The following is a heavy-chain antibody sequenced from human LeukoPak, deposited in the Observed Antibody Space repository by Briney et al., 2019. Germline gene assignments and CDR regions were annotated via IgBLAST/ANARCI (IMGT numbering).Heavy chain of an antibody. D-gene: IGHD5-12*01. J-gene: IGHJ6*03. CDR1: GGSFSGYY. CDR2: INHSGST. V-gene: IGHV4-34*01. Sequence: SETLSLTCAVYGGSFSGYYWSWIRQPPGKGLEWIGEINHSGSTNYNPSLKSRVTISVDTSKNQFSLKLSSVTAADTAVCYCARGQARRVATRDYYMDVWGKGTTVTVSS. CDR3: ARGQARRVATRDYYMDV.